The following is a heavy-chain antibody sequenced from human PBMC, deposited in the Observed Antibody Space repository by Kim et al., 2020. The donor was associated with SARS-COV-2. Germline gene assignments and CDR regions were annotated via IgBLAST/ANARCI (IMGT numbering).Heavy chain of an antibody. CDR1: GGSVSSYF. D-gene: IGHD6-6*01. V-gene: IGHV4-59*02. J-gene: IGHJ4*02. CDR2: VHYRGST. CDR3: GRITRYGSSSYGVDY. Sequence: SETLSLTCTVSGGSVSSYFWNWIRQPPGKGLEWIGYVHYRGSTNYNPSLRSRVTISIDTSKNQFSLKLNSVTAADTAVYYCGRITRYGSSSYGVDYWGQGTLVTVSS.